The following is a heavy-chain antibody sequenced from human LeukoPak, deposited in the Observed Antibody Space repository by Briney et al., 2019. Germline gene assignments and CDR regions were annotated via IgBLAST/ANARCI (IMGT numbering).Heavy chain of an antibody. CDR1: GGSISTYY. J-gene: IGHJ6*03. V-gene: IGHV4-59*01. Sequence: SETLSLTCTVSGGSISTYYWSWIRQPPGTGLEWIGYIYYSGSTNYNPSLKSRVTISVDTSKNQFSLKLSSVTAADTAVYYCARVETSYYYMDVWGKGTTVTVSS. CDR3: ARVETSYYYMDV. CDR2: IYYSGST.